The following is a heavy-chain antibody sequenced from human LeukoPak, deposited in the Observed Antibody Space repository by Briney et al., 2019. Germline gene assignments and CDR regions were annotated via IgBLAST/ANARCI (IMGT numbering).Heavy chain of an antibody. Sequence: GGSLRLSCAASGFIVSTNYMSWVRQAPGKGLEWVSIIYDGGSTYYADSVRGRFTISRDNSKNPLYLQLNSLRAEDTAVYYCARVMHYYDSSGYYPGYWGQGTLVTVSS. J-gene: IGHJ4*02. CDR2: IYDGGST. D-gene: IGHD3-22*01. CDR3: ARVMHYYDSSGYYPGY. CDR1: GFIVSTNY. V-gene: IGHV3-66*01.